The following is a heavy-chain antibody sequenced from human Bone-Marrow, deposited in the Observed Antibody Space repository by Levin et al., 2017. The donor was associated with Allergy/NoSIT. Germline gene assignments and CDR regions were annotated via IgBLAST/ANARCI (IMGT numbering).Heavy chain of an antibody. D-gene: IGHD3-10*01. Sequence: SSETLSLTCSVSGGSITTYYWSWIRQSPGKGLEWIGYIYYSGTTNYNPSFESRVTLSVDTSENQLSLRLTSVTAADTAVYYCARGEPGVNWSFDLWGRGTLVTVSS. V-gene: IGHV4-59*01. CDR3: ARGEPGVNWSFDL. J-gene: IGHJ2*01. CDR1: GGSITTYY. CDR2: IYYSGTT.